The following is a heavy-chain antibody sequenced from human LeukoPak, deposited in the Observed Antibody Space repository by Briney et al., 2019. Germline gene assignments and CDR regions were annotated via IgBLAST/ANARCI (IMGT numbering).Heavy chain of an antibody. D-gene: IGHD5-12*01. J-gene: IGHJ5*02. CDR1: GGSFSGYY. CDR2: INHSGST. CDR3: ARGKRWLHNWFDP. V-gene: IGHV4-34*01. Sequence: PSETLSLTCAVYGGSFSGYYLSWIRQPPGKGLEWIGEINHSGSTNYNPSLQSRVTISVDTSTNQYSLKLSSATAADTAVYYCARGKRWLHNWFDPWGQGTLVTVSS.